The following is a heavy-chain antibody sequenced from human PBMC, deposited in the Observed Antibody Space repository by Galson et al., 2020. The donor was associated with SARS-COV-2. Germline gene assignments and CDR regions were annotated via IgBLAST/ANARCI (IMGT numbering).Heavy chain of an antibody. CDR3: ARGNGIGDPAYGSSWFDY. Sequence: QAGGSLRLSCAASGFTFNTYGMHWVRQAPGKGLEWVAVIWYDANYEYYIDSVKGRFTISRDNSKNTLFLQMNSLRAEDTAVYYCARGNGIGDPAYGSSWFDYWGQGTPVTVSS. V-gene: IGHV3-33*01. CDR2: IWYDANYE. J-gene: IGHJ4*02. CDR1: GFTFNTYG. D-gene: IGHD6-13*01.